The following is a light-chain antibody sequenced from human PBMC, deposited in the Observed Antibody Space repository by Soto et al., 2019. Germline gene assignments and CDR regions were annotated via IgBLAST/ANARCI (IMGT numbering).Light chain of an antibody. CDR3: MQGQQTPLT. V-gene: IGKV2-28*01. CDR2: WRS. CDR1: QSLLQSHGNNY. Sequence: DIVMTQSPLSLPVTPGEPASISCRSSQSLLQSHGNNYLDWYVQKPVQSPQLLIYWRSNRAAGVPDRLSGSGSGTDFTLKISRVEAEDVGVYYCMQGQQTPLTFGQGTRLEIK. J-gene: IGKJ5*01.